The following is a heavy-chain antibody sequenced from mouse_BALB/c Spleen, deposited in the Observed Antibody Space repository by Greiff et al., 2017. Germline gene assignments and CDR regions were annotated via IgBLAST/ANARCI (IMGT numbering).Heavy chain of an antibody. J-gene: IGHJ2*01. Sequence: EVQVVESGGGLVQPGGSRKLSCAASVFTFSDYGMAWVRQAPGKGPEWLAFISNLAYSLYYADTVTGRFTISRENAKNTLYLEMRSLRSEDTAMYYCGRAPYDYDGGFDYWGKGTTLTVSS. CDR1: VFTFSDYG. D-gene: IGHD2-4*01. V-gene: IGHV5-15*02. CDR3: GRAPYDYDGGFDY. CDR2: ISNLAYSL.